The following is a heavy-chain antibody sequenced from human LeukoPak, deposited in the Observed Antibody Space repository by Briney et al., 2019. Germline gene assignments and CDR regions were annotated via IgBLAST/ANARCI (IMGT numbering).Heavy chain of an antibody. Sequence: GGSLRLSCAASGFTFSSYAMSWVRQAPGKGLEWVSAISGSGGSTYYADSVKGRFTISRDNSKNTLYLQMNSLRAEDTAVYYCAKKNVEGGCGESHNWFDPWGQGTLVTVSS. CDR1: GFTFSSYA. J-gene: IGHJ5*02. V-gene: IGHV3-23*01. D-gene: IGHD3-10*01. CDR3: AKKNVEGGCGESHNWFDP. CDR2: ISGSGGST.